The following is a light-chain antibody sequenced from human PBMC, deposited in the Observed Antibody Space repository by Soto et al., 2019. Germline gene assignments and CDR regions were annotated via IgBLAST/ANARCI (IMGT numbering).Light chain of an antibody. V-gene: IGKV1-39*01. CDR3: QKTYDTPIN. CDR1: QSINRY. J-gene: IGKJ5*01. CDR2: AAS. Sequence: IQVAHSPSSLSESVVDRVTITFLPSQSINRYLNWYQQTPGRAPKLLIYAASILHSGVPPRFSGSGVGTYFTLTINGLQPEDFTAYYCQKTYDTPINFGQGTRLEIK.